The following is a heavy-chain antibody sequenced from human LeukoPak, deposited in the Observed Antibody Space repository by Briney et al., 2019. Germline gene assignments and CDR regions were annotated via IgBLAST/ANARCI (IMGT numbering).Heavy chain of an antibody. J-gene: IGHJ4*02. CDR1: GGSISSSAHY. V-gene: IGHV4-39*07. CDR3: ARSATVTTGYFDY. D-gene: IGHD4-17*01. Sequence: SETLSLTCSVSGGSISSSAHYWGWIRQSPGKGLDWIGSIYSNGDTYYNPSVKSRVTISVDTSKNQFSLKLTSVTAAETAVYDCARSATVTTGYFDYWGQGALVTVSS. CDR2: IYSNGDT.